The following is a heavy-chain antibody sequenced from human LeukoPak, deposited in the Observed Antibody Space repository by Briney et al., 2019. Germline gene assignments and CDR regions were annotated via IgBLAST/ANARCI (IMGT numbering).Heavy chain of an antibody. CDR3: ARGVSRGYSYGRYYMDV. V-gene: IGHV4-59*01. CDR1: GGSISSYY. J-gene: IGHJ6*03. Sequence: NPSETLSLTCTVSGGSISSYYWSWIRQPPGKGLEWIGYIYYSGSTNYNPSLKSRVTISVDKSKNQISLKLSSVTAADTAVYYCARGVSRGYSYGRYYMDVWGKGTTVTVSS. D-gene: IGHD5-18*01. CDR2: IYYSGST.